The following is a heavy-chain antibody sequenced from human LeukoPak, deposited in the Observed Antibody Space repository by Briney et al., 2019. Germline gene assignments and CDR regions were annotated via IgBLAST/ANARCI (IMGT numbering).Heavy chain of an antibody. CDR1: GGSFSGYY. CDR3: ARDSGLLWFGEGAFDI. J-gene: IGHJ3*02. Sequence: SETLSLTCAVYGGSFSGYYWSWIRQPPGKGLEWVGEISHSGSTNYNPSLKSRVTMSVDTFKNQFSLKLSSVTAADTAVYYCARDSGLLWFGEGAFDIWGQGTMVTVSS. D-gene: IGHD3-10*01. CDR2: ISHSGST. V-gene: IGHV4-34*01.